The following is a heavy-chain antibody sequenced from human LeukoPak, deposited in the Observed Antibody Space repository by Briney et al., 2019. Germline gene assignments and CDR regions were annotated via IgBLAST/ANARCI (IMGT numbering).Heavy chain of an antibody. CDR1: GGSISSYY. CDR2: ISTSGST. J-gene: IGHJ4*02. Sequence: PSETLSLTCTVSGGSISSYYWSWIRQPAGKGLESIGHISTSGSTNYNPSLKSRVTISVDTSKNQLSLKLSSVTAADTAVYYCAREGDGYYFDYWGQGTLVTVSS. CDR3: AREGDGYYFDY. V-gene: IGHV4-4*07. D-gene: IGHD5-24*01.